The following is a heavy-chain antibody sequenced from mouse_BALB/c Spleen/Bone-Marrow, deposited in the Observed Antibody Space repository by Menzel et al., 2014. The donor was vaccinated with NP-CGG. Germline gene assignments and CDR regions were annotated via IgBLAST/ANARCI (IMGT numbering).Heavy chain of an antibody. CDR2: ISSGGSYT. D-gene: IGHD3-1*01. V-gene: IGHV5-9-4*01. CDR1: GFTFSSYA. J-gene: IGHJ2*01. Sequence: EVNLVESGGGLVKPGGSLKLSCAAPGFTFSSYAMSWVRQSPEKRLEWVAEISSGGSYTYYPDTVTGRFTISRDNAKNTLYLEMSSLRSEDTAMYYCARDRGYFDYWGQGTTLTVSS. CDR3: ARDRGYFDY.